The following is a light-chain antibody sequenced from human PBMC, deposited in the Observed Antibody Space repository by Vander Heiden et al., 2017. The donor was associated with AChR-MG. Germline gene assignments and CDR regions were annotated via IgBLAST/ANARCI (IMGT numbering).Light chain of an antibody. CDR3: QQLNSFPRT. CDR2: AAS. J-gene: IGKJ4*01. Sequence: IQLTQSPSSLSASVGDRVTITCRASQDSSNCLAWYQQKPGKAPKLLIYAASTLQSGVPSRFSGSGSGTDFTLTISSLQPEDFATYYCQQLNSFPRTFGRGTKVEIK. V-gene: IGKV1-9*01. CDR1: QDSSNC.